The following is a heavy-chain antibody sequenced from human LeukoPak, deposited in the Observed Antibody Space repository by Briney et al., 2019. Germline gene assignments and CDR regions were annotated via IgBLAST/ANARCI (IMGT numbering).Heavy chain of an antibody. Sequence: GGSLRLSCAASGFTFSGYDMNWVRQAPGKGLEWVSRISASGHSTTYADSVKGRITISRDNSKNTLFLQVHSLRDDDTAVYYCARVDNMVRGIIAYWGQGTLITVSS. CDR1: GFTFSGYD. CDR2: ISASGHST. CDR3: ARVDNMVRGIIAY. D-gene: IGHD3-10*01. V-gene: IGHV3-23*01. J-gene: IGHJ4*02.